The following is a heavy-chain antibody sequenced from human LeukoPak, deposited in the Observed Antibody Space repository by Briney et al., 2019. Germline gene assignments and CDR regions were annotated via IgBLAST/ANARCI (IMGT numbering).Heavy chain of an antibody. CDR1: GGSFGGYY. V-gene: IGHV4-34*01. Sequence: PSETLSLTCAVYGGSFGGYYWSWIRQPPGKGLEWIGEINHSGSTNYNPSLKSRVTISVDTSKNQFSLKLSSVTAADTAVYYCARGGYSYAFDIWGQGTMVTVSS. CDR2: INHSGST. J-gene: IGHJ3*02. D-gene: IGHD5-18*01. CDR3: ARGGYSYAFDI.